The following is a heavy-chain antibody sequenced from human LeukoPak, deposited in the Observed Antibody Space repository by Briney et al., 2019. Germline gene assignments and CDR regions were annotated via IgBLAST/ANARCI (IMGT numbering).Heavy chain of an antibody. CDR3: AKDVQLSGYCSGGSCYFLDC. V-gene: IGHV3-23*01. CDR2: ISGSGGST. CDR1: GFTFSNYA. Sequence: GGSLRLSCAASGFTFSNYAMSWVRQAPGKGLEWVSAISGSGGSTYYADSVKGRFTISRDNSKNTLYQQMNSLRAEDTAMYYCAKDVQLSGYCSGGSCYFLDCWGQGTLVTVSS. J-gene: IGHJ4*02. D-gene: IGHD2-15*01.